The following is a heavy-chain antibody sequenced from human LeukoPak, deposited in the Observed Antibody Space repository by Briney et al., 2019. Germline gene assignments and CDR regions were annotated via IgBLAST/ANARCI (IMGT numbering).Heavy chain of an antibody. J-gene: IGHJ1*01. CDR3: ARAYYYDSSGYYYAEYFQH. Sequence: PGGSLRLSCAASGFTFSSYSMNWVRQAPGKGLEWVSYISSSSSTIYYADSVKGRFTISRDNAKNSLYLQMNSLRDEDTAVSYCARAYYYDSSGYYYAEYFQHWGQGTLVTVSS. D-gene: IGHD3-22*01. V-gene: IGHV3-48*02. CDR2: ISSSSSTI. CDR1: GFTFSSYS.